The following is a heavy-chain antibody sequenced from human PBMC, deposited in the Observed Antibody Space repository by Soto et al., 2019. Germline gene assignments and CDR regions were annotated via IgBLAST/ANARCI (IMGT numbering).Heavy chain of an antibody. CDR1: GFSLSTSGMC. Sequence: SGPTLVNPTQTLTLTCTFSGFSLSTSGMCVSWIRQPPGKALEWLARIDWDDDKYYSTSLKTRLTISKDTSKNQVVLTMTNMDPVDTATYYCARGARQYSSGWYPLDYWGQGTLVTVSS. CDR3: ARGARQYSSGWYPLDY. D-gene: IGHD6-19*01. J-gene: IGHJ4*02. CDR2: IDWDDDK. V-gene: IGHV2-70*11.